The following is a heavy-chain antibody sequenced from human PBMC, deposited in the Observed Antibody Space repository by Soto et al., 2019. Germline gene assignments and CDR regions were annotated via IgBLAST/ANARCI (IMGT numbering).Heavy chain of an antibody. CDR1: GFTFTSSA. Sequence: ASVKVSCKASGFTFTSSAVQWVRQARGQRLEWIGWIVVGSGNTNYAQKFQERVTITRDMSTSTAYMELSSLRSEDTAVYYCAAVSGGTGFLAWSSPSYYYYYGMDVWGQGTTVTVSS. J-gene: IGHJ6*02. V-gene: IGHV1-58*01. CDR2: IVVGSGNT. D-gene: IGHD3-3*01. CDR3: AAVSGGTGFLAWSSPSYYYYYGMDV.